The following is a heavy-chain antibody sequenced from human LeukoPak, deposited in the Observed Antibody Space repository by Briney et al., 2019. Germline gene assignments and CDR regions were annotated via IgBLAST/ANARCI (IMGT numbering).Heavy chain of an antibody. CDR3: AREERRITMLRGGDY. CDR2: INPNSGGT. V-gene: IGHV1-2*02. Sequence: ASVKVSCKASGYTFTGYYMHWVRQAPGQGLEGMGWINPNSGGTNYAQKFQGRVTMTRDTSISTAYMELSRLRSDDTAVYYCAREERRITMLRGGDYWGQGTLVTVSS. CDR1: GYTFTGYY. J-gene: IGHJ4*02. D-gene: IGHD3-10*01.